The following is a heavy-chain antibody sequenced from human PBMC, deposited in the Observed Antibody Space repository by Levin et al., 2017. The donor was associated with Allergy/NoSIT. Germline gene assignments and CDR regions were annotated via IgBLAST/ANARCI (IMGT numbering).Heavy chain of an antibody. CDR3: AKDRSTNYVGGPFDP. D-gene: IGHD1-7*01. J-gene: IGHJ5*02. V-gene: IGHV3-23*01. Sequence: GESLKISCGASGFTFSDHAMTWVRQAPGKGLEWISGISGSDGATYYADSVRGRFTISRDNSKKTLYLQMNSLRGEDTAVYHCAKDRSTNYVGGPFDPWGQGTLVTVSS. CDR1: GFTFSDHA. CDR2: ISGSDGAT.